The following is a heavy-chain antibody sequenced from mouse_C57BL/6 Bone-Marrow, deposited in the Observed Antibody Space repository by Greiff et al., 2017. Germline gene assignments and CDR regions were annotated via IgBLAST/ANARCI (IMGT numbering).Heavy chain of an antibody. CDR3: ARALCDYDGWYFDV. Sequence: EVKLMESGPSLVRPSQSLSLTCTVSGFSINSDCYWIWIRQFPGNILAYIGYTVYSGITYYNPSLESRTYITRDTSKNQFSLKLSSVTTEDTATYDCARALCDYDGWYFDVWGTGTTVTASS. CDR2: TVYSGIT. D-gene: IGHD2-4*01. J-gene: IGHJ1*03. CDR1: GFSINSDCY. V-gene: IGHV3-3*01.